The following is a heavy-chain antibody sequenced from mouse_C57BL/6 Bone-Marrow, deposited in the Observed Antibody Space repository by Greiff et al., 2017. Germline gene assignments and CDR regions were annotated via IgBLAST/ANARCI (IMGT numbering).Heavy chain of an antibody. CDR1: GYTFTSYW. CDR2: IYPGNSDT. Sequence: EVQLQQSGAELAKPGASVKLSCKASGYTFTSYWMHWVKQRPGQGLEWIGAIYPGNSDTSYNQKFKGKAKLTTVTSASTAYMELSSLTNEDSAVYYCTRSFDGYYTWFAYWGQGTLVTVSA. D-gene: IGHD2-3*01. CDR3: TRSFDGYYTWFAY. J-gene: IGHJ3*01. V-gene: IGHV1-5*01.